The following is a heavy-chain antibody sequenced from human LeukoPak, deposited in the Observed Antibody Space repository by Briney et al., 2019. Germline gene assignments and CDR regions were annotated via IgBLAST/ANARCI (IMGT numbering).Heavy chain of an antibody. CDR3: ARDRDNWNDPYFDY. V-gene: IGHV3-21*01. CDR1: GFTFSSYG. J-gene: IGHJ4*02. Sequence: GGSLRLSCAASGFTFSSYGMNWVRQAPGKGLEWVSSISSSSSYIYYADSVKGRFTISRDNAKDSLYLQMNSLRAEDTAVYYCARDRDNWNDPYFDYWGQGTLVTVSS. CDR2: ISSSSSYI. D-gene: IGHD1-20*01.